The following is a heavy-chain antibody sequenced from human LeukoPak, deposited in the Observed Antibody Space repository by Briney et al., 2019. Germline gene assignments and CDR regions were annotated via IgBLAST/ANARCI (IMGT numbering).Heavy chain of an antibody. CDR3: ATMDV. J-gene: IGHJ6*02. CDR1: GFXFSNYD. CDR2: IWYDGSNK. Sequence: GGSLRLSCAASGFXFSNYDMHWVRQAPGKGLEWVAIIWYDGSNKYYGDSVKGRFTISRDNSKNTLYLQMNSLRAEDTAMYYCATMDVWGQGTTVTVSS. V-gene: IGHV3-33*01.